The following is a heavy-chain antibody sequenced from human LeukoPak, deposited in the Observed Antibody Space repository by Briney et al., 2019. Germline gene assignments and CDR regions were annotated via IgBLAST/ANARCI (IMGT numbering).Heavy chain of an antibody. Sequence: PGGSLRLSCAASGFTFSNYWMSWVRQAPGKGLEWVSAISGSGGSTYYADSVKGRFTISRDNSKNTLYLQMNSLRAEDTAVYYCASAYCGGDCYRSEDAFDIWGQGTMVTVSS. CDR1: GFTFSNYW. V-gene: IGHV3-23*01. D-gene: IGHD2-21*02. CDR3: ASAYCGGDCYRSEDAFDI. J-gene: IGHJ3*02. CDR2: ISGSGGST.